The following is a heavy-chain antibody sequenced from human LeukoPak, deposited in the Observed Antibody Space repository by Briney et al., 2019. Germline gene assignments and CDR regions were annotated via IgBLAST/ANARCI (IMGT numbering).Heavy chain of an antibody. CDR3: ARDQERYFDLYYYGMDV. Sequence: GGSLRLSCAASGFTFSSYAISWVRQAPGQGLEWMGGIIPIFGTANYAQKFQGRVTITADESTSTAYMELSSLRSEDTAVYYCARDQERYFDLYYYGMDVWGQGTTVTVSS. D-gene: IGHD3-9*01. V-gene: IGHV1-69*01. CDR1: GFTFSSYA. J-gene: IGHJ6*02. CDR2: IIPIFGTA.